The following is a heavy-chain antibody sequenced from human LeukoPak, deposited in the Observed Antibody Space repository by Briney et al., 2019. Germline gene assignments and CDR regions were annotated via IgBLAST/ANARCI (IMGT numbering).Heavy chain of an antibody. CDR2: IKQDGSEK. CDR3: ARYSGHNFDY. Sequence: GSLRLSCAASGFTFSNHGMHWVRQAPGKGLEWVANIKQDGSEKYYVDSVKGRFTISRDNAKNSLYLQMNSLRAEDTAVYYCARYSGHNFDYWGQGTLATVSS. D-gene: IGHD1-26*01. J-gene: IGHJ4*02. CDR1: GFTFSNHG. V-gene: IGHV3-7*04.